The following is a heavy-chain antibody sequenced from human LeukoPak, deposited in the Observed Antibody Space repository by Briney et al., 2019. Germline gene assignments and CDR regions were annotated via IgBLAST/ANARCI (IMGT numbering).Heavy chain of an antibody. D-gene: IGHD3-10*01. CDR1: GGSISSGGYS. V-gene: IGHV4-30-2*01. CDR3: ARDARGKYYYDL. Sequence: SQTLSLTCAVSGGSISSGGYSSSWIRQPPGKGLEWIGYIYHSGGTYYNPSLKSRVTISVDRSKNQFSLKLSSVTAADAAVYYCARDARGKYYYDLWGQGTLVTVSS. J-gene: IGHJ4*02. CDR2: IYHSGGT.